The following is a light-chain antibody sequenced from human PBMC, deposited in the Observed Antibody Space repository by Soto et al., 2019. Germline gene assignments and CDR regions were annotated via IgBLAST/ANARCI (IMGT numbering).Light chain of an antibody. Sequence: EIVMTQSPATLSVSPGERATLSCRASQSISSNLAWYQQKPGQAPRLLIYGASTRATGIPATFSGSGSGTEFPLIISRLQSEDFAVYYCQQYNNWPFTFGPGTKVDIK. CDR2: GAS. J-gene: IGKJ3*01. CDR3: QQYNNWPFT. CDR1: QSISSN. V-gene: IGKV3-15*01.